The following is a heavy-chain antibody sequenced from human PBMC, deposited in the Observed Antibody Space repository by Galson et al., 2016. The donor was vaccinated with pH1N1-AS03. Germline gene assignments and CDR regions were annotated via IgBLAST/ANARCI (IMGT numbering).Heavy chain of an antibody. J-gene: IGHJ4*02. Sequence: SLRLSCAASGFTFSSYAMNWVRQAPGKGLEWVSAISNSGGTTYYADSVKGRFTIPRDNSKNTLCLQMNSLRAEDTALYYCAKVYATVAGFYVWDYWGQGTLVTVSS. CDR3: AKVYATVAGFYVWDY. V-gene: IGHV3-23*01. CDR1: GFTFSSYA. D-gene: IGHD3-16*01. CDR2: ISNSGGTT.